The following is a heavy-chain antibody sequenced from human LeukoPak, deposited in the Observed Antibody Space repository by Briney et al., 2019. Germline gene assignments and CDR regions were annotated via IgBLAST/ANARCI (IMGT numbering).Heavy chain of an antibody. CDR1: GFTVSSHY. D-gene: IGHD5-18*01. Sequence: GRSLRLSCAVSGFTVSSHYMSWVRQAPGKGLEWVSVIYSGGSTYYADSVKGRFTISRDNSKNTLYLQMNSLRAEDTAVYYCAREMWDSYGYVDYWGQGTLVTVSS. CDR2: IYSGGST. CDR3: AREMWDSYGYVDY. J-gene: IGHJ4*02. V-gene: IGHV3-66*01.